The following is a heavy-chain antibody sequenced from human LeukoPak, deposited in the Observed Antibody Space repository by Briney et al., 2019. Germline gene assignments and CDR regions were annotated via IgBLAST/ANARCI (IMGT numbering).Heavy chain of an antibody. CDR2: IDPADSDT. CDR1: GYSFTTHW. J-gene: IGHJ4*02. V-gene: IGHV5-51*01. CDR3: AIYSDTYYFDH. Sequence: GESLKISCKGSGYSFTTHWIGWVRQMPGKGLEWMGLIDPADSDTRYSPSFQGQVTISADKSISTAYLQWSSLKASDTAMYYCAIYSDTYYFDHWGQGTLVTVSS. D-gene: IGHD1-26*01.